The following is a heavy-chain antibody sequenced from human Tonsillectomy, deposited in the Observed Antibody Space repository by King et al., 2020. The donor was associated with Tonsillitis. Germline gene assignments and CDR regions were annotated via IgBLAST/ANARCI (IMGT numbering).Heavy chain of an antibody. D-gene: IGHD2-2*01. CDR2: ISGSGGGT. J-gene: IGHJ4*02. Sequence: VQLVESGGGLVQPGGSLRLSCAASGFTFSNYAMNWVRQAPGKGREWVSHISGSGGGTHYGDSVEGRFTISSDNSKNPVYLQMNSLRVEDTAVYYCAKGGYCSSTSCPGDYWGQGTLVTVSS. CDR1: GFTFSNYA. CDR3: AKGGYCSSTSCPGDY. V-gene: IGHV3-23*04.